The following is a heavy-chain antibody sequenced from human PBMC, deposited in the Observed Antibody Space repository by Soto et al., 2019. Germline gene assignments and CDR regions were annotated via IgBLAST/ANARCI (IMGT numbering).Heavy chain of an antibody. D-gene: IGHD2-15*01. Sequence: QVQLQESGPGLVKPSETLSLTCTVSGSSVSSGSYYWSWIRQPPGKGLEWIGYIYYSGSTNYNPSLESRVTISVDTSKNQFSRKLSSVTAADTAVYYCARDRGCSGGSCYSPNWFDPWGQGTLVTVSS. CDR3: ARDRGCSGGSCYSPNWFDP. CDR1: GSSVSSGSYY. J-gene: IGHJ5*02. CDR2: IYYSGST. V-gene: IGHV4-61*01.